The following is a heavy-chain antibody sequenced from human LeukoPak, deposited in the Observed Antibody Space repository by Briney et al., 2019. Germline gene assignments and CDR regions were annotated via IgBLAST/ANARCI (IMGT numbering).Heavy chain of an antibody. CDR2: ISGGGGGT. D-gene: IGHD2-21*02. J-gene: IGHJ5*02. CDR1: GFTFSSVA. Sequence: GGSLRLSCAAPGFTFSSVAMNWVRQAPGKGLEWVSGISGGGGGTYYADSVKGRFTISRDNSKNTLSLQMNSLRADDTALYYCSKWTAINHFHWFDPWGQGTLVTVSS. CDR3: SKWTAINHFHWFDP. V-gene: IGHV3-23*01.